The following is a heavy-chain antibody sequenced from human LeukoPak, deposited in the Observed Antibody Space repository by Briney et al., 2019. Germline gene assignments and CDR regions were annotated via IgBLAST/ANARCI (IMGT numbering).Heavy chain of an antibody. V-gene: IGHV4-39*01. CDR1: GFTFSSYS. J-gene: IGHJ3*02. CDR2: IYYSGST. Sequence: GSLRLSCAASGFTFSSYSMNWIRQPPGKGLEWIGSIYYSGSTYYNPSLKSRVTISVDTSKNQFSLKLSSVTAADTAVYYCASRDAFDIWGQGTMVTVSS. CDR3: ASRDAFDI.